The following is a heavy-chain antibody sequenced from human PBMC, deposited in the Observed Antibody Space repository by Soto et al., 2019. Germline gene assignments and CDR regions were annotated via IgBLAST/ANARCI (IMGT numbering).Heavy chain of an antibody. D-gene: IGHD3-3*01. J-gene: IGHJ6*02. Sequence: PSDSLSLTCGLSGSLPVGSLSTYFWTWIREPPGEVLVWIGEINPRGSPNYSPSLRGRVTISLDTSKKEFSRNLSSVTDADTAVYFCARARFSQWSQDYYGLDVWGQGTTVHVSS. CDR1: GSLPVGSLSTYF. CDR3: ARARFSQWSQDYYGLDV. CDR2: INPRGSP. V-gene: IGHV4-34*01.